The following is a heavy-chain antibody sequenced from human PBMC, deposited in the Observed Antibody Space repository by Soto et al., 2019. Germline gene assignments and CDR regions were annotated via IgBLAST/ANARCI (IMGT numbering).Heavy chain of an antibody. J-gene: IGHJ4*02. CDR2: ISYSGST. D-gene: IGHD1-7*01. Sequence: QVQLQESGPGLVKPSQTLSLTCTVSGGSISSGNYYWSWIRQPPGKGLEWIGFISYSGSTYYNASLKSRVTRSVDTSKNQFSLKLSFVTAADTAVYYCATMGTPATGLYYFDYWGQGTLVTVSS. CDR1: GGSISSGNYY. CDR3: ATMGTPATGLYYFDY. V-gene: IGHV4-30-4*01.